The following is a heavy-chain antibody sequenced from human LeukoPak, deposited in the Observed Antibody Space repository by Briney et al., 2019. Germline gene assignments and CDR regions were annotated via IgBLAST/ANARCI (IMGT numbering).Heavy chain of an antibody. CDR2: IYTSGST. V-gene: IGHV4-4*07. D-gene: IGHD6-13*01. Sequence: PSETLSLTCTVSGGSISSYYWGWIRQPAGKGLEWIGRIYTSGSTNYNPSLKSRVTMSVDTSKNQFSLKLSSVTAADTAVYYCARDISSSWYGYYYYYMDVWGKGTTVTVSS. J-gene: IGHJ6*03. CDR3: ARDISSSWYGYYYYYMDV. CDR1: GGSISSYY.